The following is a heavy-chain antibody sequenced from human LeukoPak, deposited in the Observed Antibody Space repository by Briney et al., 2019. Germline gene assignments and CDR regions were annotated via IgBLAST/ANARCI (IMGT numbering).Heavy chain of an antibody. CDR2: ISYDGSNK. D-gene: IGHD6-6*01. CDR1: GFTFSSYA. Sequence: GGSLRLSCAASGFTFSSYAMHWVRQAPGKGLEWVTIISYDGSNKYYADSVKGRFTISRDNSKNTLYLQMNSLRAEDTAVYYCARDKEQLVLDYWGQGTLVTVSS. CDR3: ARDKEQLVLDY. J-gene: IGHJ4*02. V-gene: IGHV3-30-3*01.